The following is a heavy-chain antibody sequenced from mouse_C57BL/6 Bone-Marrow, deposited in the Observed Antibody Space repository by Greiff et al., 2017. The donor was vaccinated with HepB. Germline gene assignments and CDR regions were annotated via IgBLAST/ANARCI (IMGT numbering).Heavy chain of an antibody. CDR2: TFYSGIT. V-gene: IGHV3-3*01. Sequence: SLPSLVIPSQTQPPTFTVTGFSSNSDFYWIWSLQFPGNKLEYIGYTFYSGITYYNPSLESRTYITRDTSKNQFSLKLSSVTTEDTATYYCAREGRPFDYWGQGTTLTVSS. J-gene: IGHJ2*01. CDR3: AREGRPFDY. CDR1: GFSSNSDFY.